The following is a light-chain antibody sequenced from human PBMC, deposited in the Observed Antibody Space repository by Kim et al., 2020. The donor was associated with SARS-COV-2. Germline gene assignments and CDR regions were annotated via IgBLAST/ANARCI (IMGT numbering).Light chain of an antibody. Sequence: VTISCTXPSNXXGCXNHVSXHQXHXGKAPXXXIXEVIKRPSGVPDXFSGSKSGNSASLTVSGLQAEXEADYYCSSYAGSHKYLFGTGTKVTVL. CDR3: SSYAGSHKYL. CDR2: EVI. J-gene: IGLJ1*01. V-gene: IGLV2-8*01. CDR1: SNXXGCXNH.